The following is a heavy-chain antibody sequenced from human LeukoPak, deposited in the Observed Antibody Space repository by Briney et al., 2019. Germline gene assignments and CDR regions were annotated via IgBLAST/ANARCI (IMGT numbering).Heavy chain of an antibody. D-gene: IGHD2-21*02. V-gene: IGHV1-69*05. CDR1: GGTFSSYA. CDR3: AREGLAYCGGDCYSLN. J-gene: IGHJ4*02. Sequence: SVKVSCTASGGTFSSYAISWVRQAPGQGLEWMGRIIPIFGTANYAQKFQGRVTITTDESTSTAYMELSSLRSEDTAVYYCAREGLAYCGGDCYSLNWGQGTLVTVSS. CDR2: IIPIFGTA.